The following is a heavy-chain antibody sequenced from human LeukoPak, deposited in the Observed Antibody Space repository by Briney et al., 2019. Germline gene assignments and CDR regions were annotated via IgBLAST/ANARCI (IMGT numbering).Heavy chain of an antibody. J-gene: IGHJ4*02. Sequence: SCKVSGYTLTELSMHWVRQAPGKGLEWVAVISYDGSNKYYADSVKGRFTISRDNSKNTLYLQMNSLRAEDTAVYYCAKVGVVDYWGQGTLVTVSS. CDR2: ISYDGSNK. V-gene: IGHV3-30*18. CDR3: AKVGVVDY. CDR1: GYTLTELS.